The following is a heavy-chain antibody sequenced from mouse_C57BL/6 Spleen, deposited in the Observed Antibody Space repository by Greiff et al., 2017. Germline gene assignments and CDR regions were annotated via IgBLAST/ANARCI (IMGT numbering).Heavy chain of an antibody. D-gene: IGHD4-1*01. J-gene: IGHJ2*01. V-gene: IGHV1-54*01. Sequence: VQLQQSGAELVRPGTSVKVSCKASGYAFTNYLIEWVKQRPGQGLEWIGVINPGSGGTNYNEKFKGKATLTADKSSSTAYMHLSSLTSEDVAVYLCAREEDWPNDYWGQGTTLTVCS. CDR2: INPGSGGT. CDR3: AREEDWPNDY. CDR1: GYAFTNYL.